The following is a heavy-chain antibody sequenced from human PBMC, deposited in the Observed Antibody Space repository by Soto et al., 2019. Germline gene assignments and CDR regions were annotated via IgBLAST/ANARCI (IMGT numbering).Heavy chain of an antibody. J-gene: IGHJ3*02. CDR3: ASTGHSMGAVASDAFDI. CDR2: INPHSGGT. CDR1: GYTFTGYY. V-gene: IGHV1-2*04. Sequence: QVQLVQSGAEVKKPGASVKVSCKASGYTFTGYYMHWVRQAPGQGLEWMGWINPHSGGTNYAQKFQGWVTMTRDTSISTAYMELSRLRSDDTAVYYCASTGHSMGAVASDAFDIWGQGTMVTVSS. D-gene: IGHD6-19*01.